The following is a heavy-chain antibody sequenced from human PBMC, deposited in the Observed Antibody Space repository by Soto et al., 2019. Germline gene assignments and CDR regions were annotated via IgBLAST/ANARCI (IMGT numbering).Heavy chain of an antibody. CDR2: ISYDGSNK. CDR3: AKEYYDSSGYYLQYYFDY. CDR1: GFTFSSYG. J-gene: IGHJ4*02. V-gene: IGHV3-30*18. Sequence: GGSLRLSCAASGFTFSSYGMHWVRQAPGKGLEWVAVISYDGSNKYYADSVKGRFTISRDNSKNTLYLQMNSLRAEDTAVYYCAKEYYDSSGYYLQYYFDYWGQGTLVTVSS. D-gene: IGHD3-22*01.